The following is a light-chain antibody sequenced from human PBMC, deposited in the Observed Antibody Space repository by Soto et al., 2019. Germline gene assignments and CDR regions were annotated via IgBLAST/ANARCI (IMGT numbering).Light chain of an antibody. CDR2: GAS. J-gene: IGKJ1*01. CDR3: QQYNTWPRT. V-gene: IGKV3-15*01. CDR1: QSVSST. Sequence: EIVLPQSPSTLSLSPGESATLSCMASQSVSSTLAWFQQKPGQAPRLLIYGASTRATGIPARFSGSGSGTDFTLTISSLQSEDFAVYYCQQYNTWPRTFGQGTKV.